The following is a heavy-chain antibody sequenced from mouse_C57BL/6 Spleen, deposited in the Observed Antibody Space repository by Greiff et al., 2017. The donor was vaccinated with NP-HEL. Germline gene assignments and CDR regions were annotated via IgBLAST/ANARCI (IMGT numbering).Heavy chain of an antibody. V-gene: IGHV1-81*01. D-gene: IGHD2-2*01. Sequence: VQRVESGAELARPGASVKLSCKASGYTFTSYWISWVKQRTGQGLEWIGEIYPRSGNTYYNEKFKGKATLTADKSSSTAYMELRSLTSEDSAVYFCARWLISYYYAMDYWGQGTSVTVSS. CDR3: ARWLISYYYAMDY. CDR1: GYTFTSYW. CDR2: IYPRSGNT. J-gene: IGHJ4*01.